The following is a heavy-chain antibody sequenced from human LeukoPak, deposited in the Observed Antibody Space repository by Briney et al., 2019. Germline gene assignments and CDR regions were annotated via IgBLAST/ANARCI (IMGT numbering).Heavy chain of an antibody. D-gene: IGHD1-26*01. Sequence: GGSLRLSCAASGFTFTNYWMSWVRQAPGKGLEWVAHIKLDGSGKYYVDSVKGRFTISRDNAKSSLYLQMNSLRAEDTAVYYCARGGSYPDHWGQGTLVTVSS. V-gene: IGHV3-7*01. CDR2: IKLDGSGK. CDR1: GFTFTNYW. CDR3: ARGGSYPDH. J-gene: IGHJ4*02.